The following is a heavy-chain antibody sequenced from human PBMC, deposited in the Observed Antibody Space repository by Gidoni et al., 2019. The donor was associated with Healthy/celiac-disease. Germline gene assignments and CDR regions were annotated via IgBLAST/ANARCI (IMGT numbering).Heavy chain of an antibody. Sequence: EVQLVQSGAEVKKPGEYLRISCKGSGYSFTSYWISWVRQMPGKGLEWMGRIDPSDSYTNYSPSFQGHVTISADKSISTAYLQWSSLKASDTAMYYCARRAYYYGSGSYLDYWGQGTLVTVSS. CDR3: ARRAYYYGSGSYLDY. CDR2: IDPSDSYT. CDR1: GYSFTSYW. J-gene: IGHJ4*02. V-gene: IGHV5-10-1*03. D-gene: IGHD3-10*01.